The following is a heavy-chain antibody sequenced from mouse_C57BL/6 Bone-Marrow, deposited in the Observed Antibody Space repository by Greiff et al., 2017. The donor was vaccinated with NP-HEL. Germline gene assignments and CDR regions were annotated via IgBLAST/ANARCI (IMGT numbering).Heavy chain of an antibody. CDR1: GYTFTNYW. V-gene: IGHV1-63*01. J-gene: IGHJ4*01. Sequence: VQLQQSGAELVRPGTSVKMSCKASGYTFTNYWIGWAKQRPGHGLEWIGDIYPGGGYTNYNEKFKGKATLTADKSSSTAYMQFSSLTSEDSAIYYCARGDTRGAMDYWGQGTSVTVSS. CDR2: IYPGGGYT. D-gene: IGHD3-1*01. CDR3: ARGDTRGAMDY.